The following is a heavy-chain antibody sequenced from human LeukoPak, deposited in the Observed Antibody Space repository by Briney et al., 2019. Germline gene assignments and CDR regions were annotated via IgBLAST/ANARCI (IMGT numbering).Heavy chain of an antibody. CDR1: GGSFSGYY. CDR3: AREKIGGN. CDR2: INHSGST. Sequence: PSETLSLTCAVYGGSFSGYYWSWIRQPPGKGLEWIGEINHSGSTNYNPSLKSRVTISVDTSKNQFSLKLSSVTAADTAVYYCAREKIGGNWGQGTLVTVSS. D-gene: IGHD3-10*01. V-gene: IGHV4-34*01. J-gene: IGHJ4*02.